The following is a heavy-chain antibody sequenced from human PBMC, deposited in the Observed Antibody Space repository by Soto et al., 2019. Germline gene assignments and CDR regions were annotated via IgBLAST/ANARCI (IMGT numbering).Heavy chain of an antibody. V-gene: IGHV1-69*06. CDR1: GGTFNSHA. Sequence: QVQLVQSGAEVKKPGSSVKVSCKASGGTFNSHAISWVRQSPGQGLEWMGGIIPISSTANYAQKFQVRVTITADKSTSTAYMELSSLRSEDTAVYDGARDNSSPWRSAMDVWGPGTTVTVSS. CDR2: IIPISSTA. CDR3: ARDNSSPWRSAMDV. D-gene: IGHD6-13*01. J-gene: IGHJ6*02.